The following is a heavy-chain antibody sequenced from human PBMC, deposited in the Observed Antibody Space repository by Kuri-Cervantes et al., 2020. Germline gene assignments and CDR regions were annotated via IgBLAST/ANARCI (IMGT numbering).Heavy chain of an antibody. J-gene: IGHJ3*02. CDR2: ISGDGVSA. V-gene: IGHV3-23*01. Sequence: GESLKISCAASGFTFSTYAMDWVRQTPGKGLEWVSAISGDGVSAYSVYADSVKGRFTISRDNSKNTLYLQMNSLRPEDTAVYCCAKDRLPNDAAFDIWGQGTMVTVSS. CDR1: GFTFSTYA. CDR3: AKDRLPNDAAFDI. D-gene: IGHD2-8*01.